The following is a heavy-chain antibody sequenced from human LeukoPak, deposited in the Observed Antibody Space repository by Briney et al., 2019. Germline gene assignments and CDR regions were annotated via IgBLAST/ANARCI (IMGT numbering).Heavy chain of an antibody. J-gene: IGHJ4*02. CDR1: GYTFTSYY. CDR2: INPSGGST. Sequence: ASVKVSCKASGYTFTSYYMHWVRQAPGQGLEWMGIINPSGGSTSYAQKFQGRVTMTRDTSTGTVYMELSSLRSEDTAVYYCARDPVVVTDLRFFDYWGQGTLVTVSS. D-gene: IGHD2-21*02. V-gene: IGHV1-46*01. CDR3: ARDPVVVTDLRFFDY.